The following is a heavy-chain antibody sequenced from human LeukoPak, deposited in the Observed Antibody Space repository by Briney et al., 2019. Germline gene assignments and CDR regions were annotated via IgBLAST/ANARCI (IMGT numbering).Heavy chain of an antibody. V-gene: IGHV4-39*07. D-gene: IGHD6-13*01. CDR2: IYCSGST. CDR3: ARRVGRGAAAGTRAFDI. Sequence: SETLSLTCTVSGGSISSSSYYWGWIRQPPGKGLEWIGSIYCSGSTYYNPSLKSRVTISVDTSKNQFSLKLSSVTAADTAVYYCARRVGRGAAAGTRAFDIWGQGTMVTVSS. J-gene: IGHJ3*02. CDR1: GGSISSSSYY.